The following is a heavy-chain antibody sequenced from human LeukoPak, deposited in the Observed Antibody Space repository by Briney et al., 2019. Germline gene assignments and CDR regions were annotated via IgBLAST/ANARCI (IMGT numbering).Heavy chain of an antibody. D-gene: IGHD6-13*01. CDR1: GGSIRSHY. CDR2: VSYSGST. J-gene: IGHJ4*02. V-gene: IGHV4-59*08. Sequence: SETLSLTCTVSGGSIRSHYWNWIRQPPGKGLEWIGYVSYSGSTNYNPSLKSRVTISVDTSKNQFSLKLSSVTAADTAVYYCARGIAAAGTTSSYYFDYWGQGTLVTVSS. CDR3: ARGIAAAGTTSSYYFDY.